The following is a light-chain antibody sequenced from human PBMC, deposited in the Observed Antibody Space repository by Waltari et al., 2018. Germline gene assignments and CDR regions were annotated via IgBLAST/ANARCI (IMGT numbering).Light chain of an antibody. CDR3: VAWDDSLSGHVV. Sequence: QSVLTQPPSASGTPGQRVTISCSGSSSNLGSNYVYWYQQLPGTTPKLLIYRNNQRPSGVPDRFSGSKSGTSASLAISGLRSEDEADYYCVAWDDSLSGHVVFGGGTKLTVL. CDR2: RNN. CDR1: SSNLGSNY. V-gene: IGLV1-47*01. J-gene: IGLJ2*01.